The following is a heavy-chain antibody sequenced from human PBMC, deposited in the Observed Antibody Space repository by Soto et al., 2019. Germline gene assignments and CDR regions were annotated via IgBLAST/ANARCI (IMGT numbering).Heavy chain of an antibody. CDR2: IHHSGST. V-gene: IGHV4-4*02. CDR3: ATREGTDAFDI. Sequence: SETLSLTCAVFRGSISSNSWWSWVRQPPGKGLEWIGGIHHSGSTNYNPSLKSRVTISVDKSYNQFSLRLTSVTAADTAVYYCATREGTDAFDIWGQGTMVT. CDR1: RGSISSNSW. J-gene: IGHJ3*02.